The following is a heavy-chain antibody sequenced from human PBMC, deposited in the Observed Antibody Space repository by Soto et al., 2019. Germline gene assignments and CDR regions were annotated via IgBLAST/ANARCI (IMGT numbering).Heavy chain of an antibody. CDR1: GGSLSSGGSS. J-gene: IGHJ6*02. V-gene: IGHV4-30-2*01. CDR3: ARAPPGPAPRWGV. Sequence: TLSLTCTVSGGSLSSGGSSWSWIRQPPGKGLEWIGYIYPTGTTYDNPSLKNRVTISIDTSQNQFSLQLTSMTAADTAVYYCARAPPGPAPRWGVWGHGTTVTVSS. CDR2: IYPTGTT. D-gene: IGHD3-16*01.